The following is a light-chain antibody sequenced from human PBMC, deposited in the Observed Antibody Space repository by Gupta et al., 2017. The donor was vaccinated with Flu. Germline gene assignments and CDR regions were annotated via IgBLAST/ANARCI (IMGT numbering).Light chain of an antibody. CDR2: DAS. J-gene: IGKJ4*01. CDR3: QKYDSAPLT. CDR1: QGISNS. Sequence: DIQMTQSPSSLSASVGDSVTITCRASQGISNSLAWYQQKPGKVPQLIIYDASTLQSGVPSRFSGSGAGTDFTLTISSLQPEDVATYYCQKYDSAPLTVGGGTKVEMK. V-gene: IGKV1-27*01.